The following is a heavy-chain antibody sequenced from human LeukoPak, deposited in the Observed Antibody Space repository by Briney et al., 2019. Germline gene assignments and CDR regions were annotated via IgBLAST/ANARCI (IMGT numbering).Heavy chain of an antibody. Sequence: PGGSLRLSCAASGFTFSSYWMSWVRQAPGKGLEWVANIKQDGSEKYYVDSVKGRFTISRDNAKNSLYLQMNSLRAEDTAVYYCARAAIKNYDFWSGYHERNKNYYYMDVWGKGTTVTVSS. CDR1: GFTFSSYW. D-gene: IGHD3-3*01. V-gene: IGHV3-7*01. CDR3: ARAAIKNYDFWSGYHERNKNYYYMDV. J-gene: IGHJ6*03. CDR2: IKQDGSEK.